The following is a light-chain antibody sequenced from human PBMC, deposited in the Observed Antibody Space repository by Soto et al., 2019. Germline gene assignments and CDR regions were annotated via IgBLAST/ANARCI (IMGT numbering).Light chain of an antibody. CDR3: CSFAGSNPFPYV. V-gene: IGLV2-23*02. CDR1: ISDVGSHNL. CDR2: EVN. Sequence: QSALAQRAPVSGSPGQSITISCTGTISDVGSHNLVSWYQQHPDKAPKLIIYEVNGRPSGVSSRFSGSKSGNTASLTVSGLQPDDEADYHCCSFAGSNPFPYVFGTGTKVTVL. J-gene: IGLJ1*01.